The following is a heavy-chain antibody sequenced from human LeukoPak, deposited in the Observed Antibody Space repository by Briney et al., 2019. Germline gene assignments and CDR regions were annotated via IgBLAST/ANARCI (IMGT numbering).Heavy chain of an antibody. CDR1: GFTFSSYA. CDR3: ARDGGIAAAGLFDY. J-gene: IGHJ4*02. V-gene: IGHV3-64*01. D-gene: IGHD6-13*01. Sequence: PGGSLRLSCAASGFTFSSYAMHWVRQAPGKGLEYVSAISSNGGSTYYANSVKGRFTISRDNSKNTLYLQMGSLRAEDMAVYYCARDGGIAAAGLFDYWGQGTLVTVSS. CDR2: ISSNGGST.